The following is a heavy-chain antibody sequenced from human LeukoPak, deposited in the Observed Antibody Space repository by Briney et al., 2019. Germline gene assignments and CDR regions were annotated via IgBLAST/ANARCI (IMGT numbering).Heavy chain of an antibody. D-gene: IGHD2-15*01. J-gene: IGHJ6*03. CDR3: ARVTGDLVGPFYYYYLDV. Sequence: SETLSLTCTVSDGSISSGYYFWSWVRQPAGKGLEWIGRIYTSGSTNYNPSLESRVTLSIDTSKNQFSLTMISVTAADTAVYYCARVTGDLVGPFYYYYLDVWGKGTTVTISS. CDR1: DGSISSGYYF. CDR2: IYTSGST. V-gene: IGHV4-61*02.